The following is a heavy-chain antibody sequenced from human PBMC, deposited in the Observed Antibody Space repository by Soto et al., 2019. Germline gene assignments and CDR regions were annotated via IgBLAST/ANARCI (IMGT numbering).Heavy chain of an antibody. J-gene: IGHJ4*02. CDR3: ARDKGFWSGYEPTYYFDY. D-gene: IGHD3-3*01. CDR2: IWYDGSNK. Sequence: GGSLRLSCAASGFTFSSYGMHWVRQAPGKGLEWVAVIWYDGSNKYYADSVKGRFTISRDNSKNTLYLQMNSLRAEDTAVYYCARDKGFWSGYEPTYYFDYWGQGTLVTVSS. CDR1: GFTFSSYG. V-gene: IGHV3-33*01.